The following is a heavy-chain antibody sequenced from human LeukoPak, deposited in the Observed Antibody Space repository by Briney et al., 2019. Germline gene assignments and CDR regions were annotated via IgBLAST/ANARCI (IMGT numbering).Heavy chain of an antibody. V-gene: IGHV1-24*01. CDR2: FDPEDGET. Sequence: ASVKVSCKVSGYTLTELSMHWVRQAPGKGLEWMGGFDPEDGETIYAQKFQGRVTMTEDTSTDTAYMELSSLRSEDTAVYYRATTLSGYYDSSGYFPNYWGQGTLVTVSS. CDR3: ATTLSGYYDSSGYFPNY. D-gene: IGHD3-22*01. CDR1: GYTLTELS. J-gene: IGHJ4*02.